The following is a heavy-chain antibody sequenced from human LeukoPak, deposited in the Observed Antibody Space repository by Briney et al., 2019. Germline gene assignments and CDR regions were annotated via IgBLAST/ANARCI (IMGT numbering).Heavy chain of an antibody. Sequence: PSETLSHTCTVSGGSISSSSYYWGWIRQPPGKGLEWIGSIYYSGSTYYNPSLKSRVTISVDTSKNQFSLKLRSVTAADTAVYYCARATVTRRANAFDIWGQGTMVTVSS. CDR2: IYYSGST. D-gene: IGHD4-17*01. CDR3: ARATVTRRANAFDI. V-gene: IGHV4-39*07. CDR1: GGSISSSSYY. J-gene: IGHJ3*02.